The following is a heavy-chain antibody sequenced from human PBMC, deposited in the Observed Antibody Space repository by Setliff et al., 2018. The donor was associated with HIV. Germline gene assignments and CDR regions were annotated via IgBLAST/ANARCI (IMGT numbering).Heavy chain of an antibody. CDR1: GGTFSSYA. CDR3: ARGGGIAAAGGDAFDI. V-gene: IGHV1-69*05. D-gene: IGHD6-13*01. J-gene: IGHJ3*02. Sequence: SVKVSCKASGGTFSSYAISWVRQAPGQGLEWMGGITPIFGTANYAQKFQGRVTITTDESTSTAYMELSSLRSEDTAVYYCARGGGIAAAGGDAFDIWGQGTMVTVSS. CDR2: ITPIFGTA.